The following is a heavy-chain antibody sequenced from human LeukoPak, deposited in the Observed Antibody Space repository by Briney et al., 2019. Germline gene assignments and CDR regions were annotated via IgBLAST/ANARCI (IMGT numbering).Heavy chain of an antibody. D-gene: IGHD2-2*01. CDR2: IRLDGNNK. CDR3: AKDESLVDPLLFDY. Sequence: AASGFTLSSXGXXGVRXPPGKGXXXGXFIRLDGNNKYYADSLKGRFTISRDNSKNTLYLQMKSLRAEDTAVYYCAKDESLVDPLLFDYWGQGTLVTVSS. CDR1: GFTLSSXG. J-gene: IGHJ4*02. V-gene: IGHV3-30*02.